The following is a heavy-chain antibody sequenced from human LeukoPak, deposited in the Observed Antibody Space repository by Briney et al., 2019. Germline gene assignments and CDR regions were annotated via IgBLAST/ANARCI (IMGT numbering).Heavy chain of an antibody. CDR1: GYTFTGYY. J-gene: IGHJ6*02. V-gene: IGHV1-2*02. CDR3: AREEVHDPTGYYYGMDV. Sequence: ASVKVSCKASGYTFTGYYMHWVRQAPGQGLEWMGWINPNSGGTNYAQKFQGRVTMTRDTSISTAYMELSRLRSDDTAVYYCAREEVHDPTGYYYGMDVWGQGTTVTVSS. D-gene: IGHD1-1*01. CDR2: INPNSGGT.